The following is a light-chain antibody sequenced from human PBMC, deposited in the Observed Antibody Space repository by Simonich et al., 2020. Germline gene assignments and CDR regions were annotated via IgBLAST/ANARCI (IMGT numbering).Light chain of an antibody. J-gene: IGLJ2*01. Sequence: QSVLTQPPSVSGAPGQRVTISCTGSSSNIGAGYDVHWYQQLPGTAPKLLHNGNSHRPSGVPDRFSGSKSGTSASLAITGLQAEDEADYYCQSYDSSLSGSVFGGGTKLTVL. CDR1: SSNIGAGYD. CDR3: QSYDSSLSGSV. CDR2: GNS. V-gene: IGLV1-40*01.